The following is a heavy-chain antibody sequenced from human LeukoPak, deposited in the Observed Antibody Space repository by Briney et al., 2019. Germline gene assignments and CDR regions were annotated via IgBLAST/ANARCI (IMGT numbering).Heavy chain of an antibody. CDR2: IYYSGST. CDR3: ARDRLGGKASIIAAAGTRGTDV. V-gene: IGHV4-39*07. D-gene: IGHD6-13*01. CDR1: GGSISSSSYY. J-gene: IGHJ6*04. Sequence: ASETLSLTCTVSGGSISSSSYYWGWIRQPPGKGLEWIGSIYYSGSTNYNPSLKSRVTISVDTSKNQFSLKLSSVTAADTAVYYCARDRLGGKASIIAAAGTRGTDVWGKGTTVTVSS.